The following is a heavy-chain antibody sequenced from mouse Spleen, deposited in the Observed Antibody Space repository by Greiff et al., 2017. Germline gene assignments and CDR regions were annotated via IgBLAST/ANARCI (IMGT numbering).Heavy chain of an antibody. V-gene: IGHV2-6-7*01. CDR1: GFSLTGYG. Sequence: QVQLQQSGPGLVAPSQSLSITCTVSGFSLTGYGVNWVRQPPGKGLEWLGMIWGDGSTDYNSALKSRLSISKDNSKSQVFLKMNSLQTDDTARYYCARDRSFPGYGSRGYFDVWGAGTTVTVSS. CDR2: IWGDGST. CDR3: ARDRSFPGYGSRGYFDV. J-gene: IGHJ1*01. D-gene: IGHD1-1*01.